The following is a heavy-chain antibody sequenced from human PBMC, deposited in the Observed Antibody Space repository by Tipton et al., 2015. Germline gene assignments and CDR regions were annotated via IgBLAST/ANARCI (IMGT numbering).Heavy chain of an antibody. V-gene: IGHV4-59*01. Sequence: TLSLTCPVSGDSIDSYYWSWIRQPPGKGLDWIGYIYYSGSTNYNPSLKSRVSISVDTSKSQFFLKLNSVTAADTAVYYCARFRYYGSGTERGYFHGLDVWGQGTTVTVSS. J-gene: IGHJ6*02. D-gene: IGHD3-10*01. CDR3: ARFRYYGSGTERGYFHGLDV. CDR2: IYYSGST. CDR1: GDSIDSYY.